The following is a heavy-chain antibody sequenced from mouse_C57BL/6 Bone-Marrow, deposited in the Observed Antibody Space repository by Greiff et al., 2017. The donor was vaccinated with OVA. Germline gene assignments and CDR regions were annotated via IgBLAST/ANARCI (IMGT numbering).Heavy chain of an antibody. Sequence: VQLQQSGPELVKPGASVKIPCKASGYTFTDYNMDWVKQSHGKSLEWIGDINPNNGGTIYNQKFKGKATLTVDKSSSTAYMELHSRTSEDTAVYYCASRCYGSRGWYFDVWGKGTTVTVSS. D-gene: IGHD1-1*01. CDR3: ASRCYGSRGWYFDV. J-gene: IGHJ1*03. V-gene: IGHV1-18*01. CDR1: GYTFTDYN. CDR2: INPNNGGT.